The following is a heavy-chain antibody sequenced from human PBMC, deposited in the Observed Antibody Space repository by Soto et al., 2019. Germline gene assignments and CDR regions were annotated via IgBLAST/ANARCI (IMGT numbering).Heavy chain of an antibody. CDR2: IYSGGST. V-gene: IGHV3-53*04. CDR3: ARDRYYDILTGYWAYYMDV. Sequence: EVPLVESGGGLVQPGGSLRLSCAASGFTVSSNYMSWVRHAPGKGLEWVSVIYSGGSTYYADSVKGRFTISRHNSKNTLYLQMNSLRAEDTAVYYCARDRYYDILTGYWAYYMDVWGKGTTVTVSS. D-gene: IGHD3-9*01. J-gene: IGHJ6*03. CDR1: GFTVSSNY.